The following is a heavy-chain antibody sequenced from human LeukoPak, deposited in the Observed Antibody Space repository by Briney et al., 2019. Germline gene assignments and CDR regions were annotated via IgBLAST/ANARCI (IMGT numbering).Heavy chain of an antibody. CDR1: GYSFTVYY. CDR2: INPNTGVT. CDR3: ARGSRGGGYEAFDF. J-gene: IGHJ4*02. V-gene: IGHV1-2*06. Sequence: ASVKVSCKASGYSFTVYYIHWVRQAPGQGLEWMGRINPNTGVTDYAQKFQGRVTVTRDTSIGTVSMDPRLRSDDTAVYYCARGSRGGGYEAFDFWGQGTQVTVSS. D-gene: IGHD5-12*01.